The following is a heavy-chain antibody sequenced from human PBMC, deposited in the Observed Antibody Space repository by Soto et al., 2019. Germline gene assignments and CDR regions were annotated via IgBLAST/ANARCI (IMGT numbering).Heavy chain of an antibody. CDR3: ARVILTPPGPPGFDY. CDR2: INHSGST. V-gene: IGHV4-34*01. CDR1: GGSFSGYY. Sequence: SETLSLTCAVYGGSFSGYYWSWIRQPPGKGLEWIGEINHSGSTNYNPSLKSRVTISVDTSKNQFSLKLSSVTAADTAVYYCARVILTPPGPPGFDYGGQETLVPSPQ. D-gene: IGHD3-9*01. J-gene: IGHJ4*02.